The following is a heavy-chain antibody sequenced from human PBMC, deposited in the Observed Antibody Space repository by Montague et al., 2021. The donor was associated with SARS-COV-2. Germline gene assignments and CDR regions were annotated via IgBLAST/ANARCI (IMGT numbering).Heavy chain of an antibody. CDR1: GGSFSNYY. Sequence: SETLSLTCAISGGSFSNYYWSWIRQPPGKGLEWIGEVNQSGTTIYNPSVKSGVTISEDASKNQFYLRLNSVTAADTAVYYCARGRRPVVAPAAGPAGRAFDIWGQGTMVTVSS. CDR3: ARGRRPVVAPAAGPAGRAFDI. J-gene: IGHJ3*02. V-gene: IGHV4-34*01. CDR2: VNQSGTT. D-gene: IGHD2-2*01.